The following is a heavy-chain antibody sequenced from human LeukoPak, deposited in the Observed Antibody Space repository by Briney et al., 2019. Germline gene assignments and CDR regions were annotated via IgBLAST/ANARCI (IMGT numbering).Heavy chain of an antibody. CDR2: ISWNSGSI. V-gene: IGHV3-9*01. CDR3: ARYGGVGAAYYFDY. D-gene: IGHD1-1*01. Sequence: AGGSLRLSCAASGFTFDDYAMHWVRQAPGKGLEWVSGISWNSGSIGYADSVKGRFTISRDNAKNSLYLQMNSLRAEDTAVYYCARYGGVGAAYYFDYWGQGTLVTVSS. CDR1: GFTFDDYA. J-gene: IGHJ4*02.